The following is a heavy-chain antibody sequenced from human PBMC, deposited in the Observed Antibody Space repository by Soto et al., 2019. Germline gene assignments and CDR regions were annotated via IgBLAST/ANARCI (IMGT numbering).Heavy chain of an antibody. CDR2: IYYSGST. CDR3: ANYGSPSEEFDF. Sequence: QLQLQESGPGLVKPSETLSLTCTVSGGSISSSNFYWGWIRQPPGKGLEWIGSIYYSGSTYYNPSLRSRVTISVDTSKTQFSLRLSSVTAADTAVYYCANYGSPSEEFDFWGQGTLVTVSS. CDR1: GGSISSSNFY. J-gene: IGHJ4*02. V-gene: IGHV4-39*01. D-gene: IGHD3-10*01.